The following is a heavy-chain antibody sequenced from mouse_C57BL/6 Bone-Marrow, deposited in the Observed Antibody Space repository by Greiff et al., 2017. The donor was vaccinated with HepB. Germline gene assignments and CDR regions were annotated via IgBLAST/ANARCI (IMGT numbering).Heavy chain of an antibody. J-gene: IGHJ2*01. Sequence: EVNVVESVAELVRPGASVKLSCTASGFNIKNTYMHWVKQRPEQGLEWIGRIDPANGNTKYAPKFQGKATITADTSSNTAYLQLSSLTSEDTAIYYCARIYYYGSSTDYWGQGTTLTVSS. V-gene: IGHV14-3*01. CDR1: GFNIKNTY. CDR2: IDPANGNT. CDR3: ARIYYYGSSTDY. D-gene: IGHD1-1*01.